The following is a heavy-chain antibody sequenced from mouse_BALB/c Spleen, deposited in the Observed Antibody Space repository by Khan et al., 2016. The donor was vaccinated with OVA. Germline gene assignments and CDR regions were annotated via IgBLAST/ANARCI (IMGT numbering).Heavy chain of an antibody. CDR2: INPGSGGT. J-gene: IGHJ3*01. Sequence: QVQLKQSGAELVRPGTSVKVSCKASGYAFTDYLIEWLKQRPGQGLEWIGVINPGSGGTNYNEKFKDKATLTADTSSSTAYMQLSSPTSDDSAVYFCSRSGYGFGAYWGPETLVTVSA. CDR1: GYAFTDYL. CDR3: SRSGYGFGAY. V-gene: IGHV1-54*01. D-gene: IGHD1-2*01.